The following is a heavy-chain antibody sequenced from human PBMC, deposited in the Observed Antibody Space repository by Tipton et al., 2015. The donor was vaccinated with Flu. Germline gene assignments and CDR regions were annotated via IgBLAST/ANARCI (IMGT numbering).Heavy chain of an antibody. Sequence: TLSLTCTVSGDSISSSSHYWGWIRQPPGKGLEWIGSIDYRGSTYYNPSLKSRVTISVDTSKSQFSLKLRSVTAADTAVYYCARLSYYDVDLKNFYFDYWGQGALVTVSS. CDR3: ARLSYYDVDLKNFYFDY. D-gene: IGHD3-10*02. CDR2: IDYRGST. CDR1: GDSISSSSHY. V-gene: IGHV4-39*01. J-gene: IGHJ4*02.